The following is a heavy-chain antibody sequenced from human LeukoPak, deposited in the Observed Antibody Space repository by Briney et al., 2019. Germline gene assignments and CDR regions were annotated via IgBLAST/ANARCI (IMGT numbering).Heavy chain of an antibody. J-gene: IGHJ4*02. V-gene: IGHV4-39*01. D-gene: IGHD2-15*01. CDR3: AAPLGYCSDGRCRFDY. Sequence: PSETLSLTCTVSGGSIITSSYYWGWIRQPPGKGLEWIGSFYYSRSTYYNPSLKSRVTISVDTSQNQFSLKLTSVTAADTAVYYCAAPLGYCSDGRCRFDYWGQGTLVTVSS. CDR1: GGSIITSSYY. CDR2: FYYSRST.